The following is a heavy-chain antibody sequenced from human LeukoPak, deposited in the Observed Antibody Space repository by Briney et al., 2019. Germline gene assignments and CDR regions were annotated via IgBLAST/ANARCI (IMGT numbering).Heavy chain of an antibody. Sequence: TGGSLRLSCAASGFTVSSDYMSWVRQAPGKGLEWVSVIYSGGSTYYADSVKGRFTISRDNSKNTLYLQMNSLRAEDTAVYYCSTAKFDNWGQGTLVTVSS. CDR3: STAKFDN. CDR1: GFTVSSDY. V-gene: IGHV3-53*01. J-gene: IGHJ4*02. CDR2: IYSGGST.